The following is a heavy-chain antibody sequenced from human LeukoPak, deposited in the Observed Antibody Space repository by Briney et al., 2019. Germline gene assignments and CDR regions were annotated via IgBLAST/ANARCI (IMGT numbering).Heavy chain of an antibody. CDR3: ARDGPSYYGSGPYYYYYYMDV. CDR2: IYTSGST. CDR1: GGSISSYY. V-gene: IGHV4-4*07. D-gene: IGHD3-10*01. Sequence: PSETLSLTCTVSGGSISSYYWSWIRQPAGKGLEWIGRIYTSGSTNYNPSLKSRVTMSVDSSKNQFSLKLSSVTAADTAVYYCARDGPSYYGSGPYYYYYYMDVWGKGTTVTISS. J-gene: IGHJ6*03.